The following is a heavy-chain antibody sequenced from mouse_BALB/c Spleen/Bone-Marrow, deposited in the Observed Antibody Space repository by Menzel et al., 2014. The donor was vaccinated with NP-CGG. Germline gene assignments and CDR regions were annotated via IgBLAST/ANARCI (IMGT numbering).Heavy chain of an antibody. V-gene: IGHV1S126*01. CDR2: IDPSDSET. D-gene: IGHD2-4*01. Sequence: QVQLKHSGPQLVRPGASVKISCKASGYSFTSYWMHWVKQRPGQGLEWIGMIDPSDSETRLNQKFKDKATLTVDKSSSTAYMQLSSPTSEDSAVYYCARSRLRRTFYAMDYWGQGTSVTVSS. J-gene: IGHJ4*01. CDR1: GYSFTSYW. CDR3: ARSRLRRTFYAMDY.